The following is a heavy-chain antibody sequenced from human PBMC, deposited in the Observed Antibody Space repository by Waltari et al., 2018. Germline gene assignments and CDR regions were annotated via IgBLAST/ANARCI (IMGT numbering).Heavy chain of an antibody. J-gene: IGHJ4*02. Sequence: QVQLVQSGAEVKKPGSSVKVSCKASGCTFSSYAISWVRQAPGQGLEWMGGISLKCGTADNAQKCQGRGTITADECTRIAYMELSSMRAVDTSLYYFARRSCSGSSCYSFHVDYWGQGTLVTVSS. D-gene: IGHD2-15*01. CDR2: ISLKCGTA. V-gene: IGHV1-69*13. CDR3: ARRSCSGSSCYSFHVDY. CDR1: GCTFSSYA.